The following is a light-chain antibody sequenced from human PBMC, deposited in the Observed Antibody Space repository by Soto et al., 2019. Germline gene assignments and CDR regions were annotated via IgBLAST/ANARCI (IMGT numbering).Light chain of an antibody. CDR1: QSVSSSY. J-gene: IGKJ4*01. CDR2: GAS. CDR3: QQYGSSSLT. V-gene: IGKV3-20*01. Sequence: EIVLTQSPGTLSLSPGERATLSCRASQSVSSSYLAWYQQKPGQAPRLLIYGASARATGIPDKFSGSESGTDFPFSISRLEPEDFTVNYCQQYGSSSLTFGGGNKVEIK.